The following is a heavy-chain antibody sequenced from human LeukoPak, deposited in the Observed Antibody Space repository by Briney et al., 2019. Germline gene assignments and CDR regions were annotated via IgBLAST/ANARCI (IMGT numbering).Heavy chain of an antibody. CDR3: ARVAFWSGYYTHFDY. CDR2: IYSTGST. Sequence: SETLSLTCTVSGGSISGYYWSWIRQPAGKALEWIGRIYSTGSTHYNPSLKSRVTMSVDTSKNQFSLKLGSVTAADAAVYYCARVAFWSGYYTHFDYWGQGTLVTVSS. CDR1: GGSISGYY. J-gene: IGHJ4*02. D-gene: IGHD3-3*01. V-gene: IGHV4-4*07.